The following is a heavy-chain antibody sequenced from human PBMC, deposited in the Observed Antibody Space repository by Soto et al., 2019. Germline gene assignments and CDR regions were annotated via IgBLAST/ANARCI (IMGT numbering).Heavy chain of an antibody. CDR2: IYWDNDR. CDR1: GFSLTTSGVG. Sequence: QITLKESGRTLLEPTQTLTLTCSFSGFSLTTSGVGVGWLRQAPGKALECLGIIYWDNDRRYNPSLKSRLSITKDTSNNQVVLTMTYIEPVDTAIYFCAHRVNYNSYWDVGWFDPWGQGTLVTVS. CDR3: AHRVNYNSYWDVGWFDP. V-gene: IGHV2-5*02. D-gene: IGHD2-8*02. J-gene: IGHJ5*02.